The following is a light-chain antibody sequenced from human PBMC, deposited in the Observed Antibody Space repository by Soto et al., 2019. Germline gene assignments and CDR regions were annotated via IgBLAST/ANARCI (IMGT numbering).Light chain of an antibody. J-gene: IGKJ2*02. CDR3: HQYRYWLRGT. CDR1: QSLSSN. V-gene: IGKV3-15*01. Sequence: EIVMTQSPATLPVSPGERVTLSCRASQSLSSNLAWYQQKPGQAPRLLIYGASTRATGIPARFSGSGYGTESALTISSLQSEDFSIYYCHQYRYWLRGTFGQGTKLEIK. CDR2: GAS.